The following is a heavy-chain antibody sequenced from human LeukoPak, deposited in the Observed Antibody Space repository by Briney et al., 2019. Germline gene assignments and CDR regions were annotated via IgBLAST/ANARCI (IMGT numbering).Heavy chain of an antibody. CDR2: ISSSSSYI. D-gene: IGHD1-26*01. V-gene: IGHV3-21*01. CDR1: GFTFSSYS. Sequence: GGSLRLSCAASGFTFSSYSMNWVRQAPGKGLEWVSSISSSSSYIYYADSVEGRFTISRDNAKNSLYLQMNSLRAEDTAVYYCARDPSGSYFNWFDPWGQGTPVTVSS. CDR3: ARDPSGSYFNWFDP. J-gene: IGHJ5*02.